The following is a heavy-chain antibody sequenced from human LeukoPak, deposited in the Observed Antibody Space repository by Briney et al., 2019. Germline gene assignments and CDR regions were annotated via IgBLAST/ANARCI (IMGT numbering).Heavy chain of an antibody. CDR1: GFPFSNSW. CDR2: IKKDGSGI. J-gene: IGHJ6*04. Sequence: GGSLRLSRVVSGFPFSNSWMCWVRQAPGKGLGGVANIKKDGSGISYVDSVKGRFIISRDNAMNSLYLQMNSLRVEDTAVYFCAGGNSIDVWGKGTAVTVSS. V-gene: IGHV3-7*03. D-gene: IGHD3-16*01. CDR3: AGGNSIDV.